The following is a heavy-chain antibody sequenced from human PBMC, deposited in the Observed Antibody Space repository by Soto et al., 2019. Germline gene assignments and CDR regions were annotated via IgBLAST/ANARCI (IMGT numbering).Heavy chain of an antibody. J-gene: IGHJ6*02. V-gene: IGHV4-59*08. CDR1: GGSISGYY. D-gene: IGHD1-1*01. CDR2: MYYTGNT. CDR3: ARHPTIARFENGLDV. Sequence: SETLSLTCTVSGGSISGYYWSWIRQPPGKGLEWIGYMYYTGNTIYSPSLKWRVTTSVDTAKNQFSLRLSSVTAADTAVYYCARHPTIARFENGLDVWGQGTMVTVSS.